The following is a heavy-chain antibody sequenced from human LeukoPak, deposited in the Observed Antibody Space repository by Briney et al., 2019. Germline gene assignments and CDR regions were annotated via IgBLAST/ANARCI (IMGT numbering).Heavy chain of an antibody. Sequence: GGSLRLSCATSGFTFSAYSMSWVRQAPGKGLEWVSAISGSGGSTYYADSVKGRFTISRDNSKNTLYLQMNSLRAEDTAVYYCAKVRPAAKMGEFDYWGQGTLVTVSS. J-gene: IGHJ4*02. CDR1: GFTFSAYS. CDR3: AKVRPAAKMGEFDY. V-gene: IGHV3-23*01. CDR2: ISGSGGST. D-gene: IGHD2-2*01.